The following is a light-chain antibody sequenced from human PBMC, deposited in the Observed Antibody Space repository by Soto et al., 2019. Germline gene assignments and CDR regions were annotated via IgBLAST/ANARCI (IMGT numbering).Light chain of an antibody. CDR1: QSVLFSSNNKNY. V-gene: IGKV4-1*01. J-gene: IGKJ4*01. CDR3: QQYYSRPPGLT. CDR2: WAS. Sequence: DIVMNQSPDSLAVSLGERATINCKSSQSVLFSSNNKNYLAWYQQKPGQPPKLLIYWASTRESGVPDRFSGSGSGTDFTLTISSLQAEDVAVYYCQQYYSRPPGLTFGGGTKVEIK.